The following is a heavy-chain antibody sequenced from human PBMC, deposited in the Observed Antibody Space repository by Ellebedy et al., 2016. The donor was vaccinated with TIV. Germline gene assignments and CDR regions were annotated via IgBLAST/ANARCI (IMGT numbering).Heavy chain of an antibody. Sequence: GGSLRLSXAASGFLFNQYGVHWVRQAPGKGLEWVAVIANDGRNKYYGDSVKGRFTISRDNSKNTLYLQMNSLKVEDTAVYYCANMAWGNEDYSVDSWGQGTLVTVSS. J-gene: IGHJ5*01. CDR1: GFLFNQYG. CDR3: ANMAWGNEDYSVDS. CDR2: IANDGRNK. D-gene: IGHD2-21*01. V-gene: IGHV3-30*18.